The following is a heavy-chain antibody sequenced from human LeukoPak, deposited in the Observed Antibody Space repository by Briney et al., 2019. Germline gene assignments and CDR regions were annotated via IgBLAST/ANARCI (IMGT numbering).Heavy chain of an antibody. CDR2: IYTSGST. V-gene: IGHV4-61*02. CDR1: GGSISSGSYY. J-gene: IGHJ4*02. D-gene: IGHD3-22*01. Sequence: SQTLSLTCTVSGGSISSGSYYWSWIRQPAGKGLEWIGRIYTSGSTNYNPSLKSRVTISVDTFKNQFSLKLSSVTAADTAVYYCASTIIVVDAPFDYWGQGTLVTVSS. CDR3: ASTIIVVDAPFDY.